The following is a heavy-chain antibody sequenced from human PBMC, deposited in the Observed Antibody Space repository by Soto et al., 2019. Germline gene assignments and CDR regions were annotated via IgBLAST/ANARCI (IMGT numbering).Heavy chain of an antibody. CDR3: ATGHTAPGYYYYYYMDV. J-gene: IGHJ6*03. Sequence: QVQLVQSGAEVKKPGASVKVSCKASGYTFTSYGISWVRQAPGQGLEWMGWISAYNGNTNYAQKLQGRVTMTTDTSTSTAYMELRSLRSDDTAVYYCATGHTAPGYYYYYYMDVWGKGTTVTVSS. CDR1: GYTFTSYG. V-gene: IGHV1-18*01. CDR2: ISAYNGNT.